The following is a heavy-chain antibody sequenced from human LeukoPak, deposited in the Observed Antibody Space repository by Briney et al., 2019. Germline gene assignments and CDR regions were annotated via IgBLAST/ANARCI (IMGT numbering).Heavy chain of an antibody. Sequence: SETLSLTCTVSGGSISSYYWSWIRQPPGKGLEWIGYIYYSGSTNYNPSLKSRVTISVDTSKNQFSLKLSSVTAADTAVYYCARGGYVVVTSDAFDIWGQRTMVTVSS. CDR3: ARGGYVVVTSDAFDI. CDR2: IYYSGST. CDR1: GGSISSYY. V-gene: IGHV4-59*12. J-gene: IGHJ3*02. D-gene: IGHD2-21*02.